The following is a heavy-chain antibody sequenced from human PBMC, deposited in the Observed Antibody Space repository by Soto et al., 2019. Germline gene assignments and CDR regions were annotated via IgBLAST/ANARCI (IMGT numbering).Heavy chain of an antibody. CDR3: ASEIVETAMVTIYSYCGMDG. D-gene: IGHD5-18*01. Sequence: ASVKVSCPASGYTFTSYYMHWVRQAPGQGLEWMGIINPSGGSTSYAQKFQGRVTMTRDTSTSTVYMELSSLRSEDTAVYYCASEIVETAMVTIYSYCGMDGWGNGNTVTVSS. CDR2: INPSGGST. J-gene: IGHJ6*04. CDR1: GYTFTSYY. V-gene: IGHV1-46*01.